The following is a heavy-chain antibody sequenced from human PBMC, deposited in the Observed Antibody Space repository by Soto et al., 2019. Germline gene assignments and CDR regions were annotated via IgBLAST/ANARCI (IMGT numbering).Heavy chain of an antibody. D-gene: IGHD6-13*01. J-gene: IGHJ3*02. CDR3: AEDIDPYSSSHDAFDI. CDR2: ISGSGGST. V-gene: IGHV3-23*01. CDR1: GFTFSSYA. Sequence: EVQLLESGGGLVQPGGSLRLSCAASGFTFSSYAMSWVRQAPGKGLEWVSAISGSGGSTYYADSVKGRFTISRDNSKTTKYLQTNSLRADDTAVDYCAEDIDPYSSSHDAFDIWGQGTMVTVSS.